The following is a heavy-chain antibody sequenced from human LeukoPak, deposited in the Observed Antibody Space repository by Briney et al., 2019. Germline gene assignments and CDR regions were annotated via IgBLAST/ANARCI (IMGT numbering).Heavy chain of an antibody. CDR3: TRALQVTRYLYYYYYMDV. D-gene: IGHD3-9*01. V-gene: IGHV3-49*04. CDR2: IRSKAYGGTT. Sequence: PGGSLRLSCAASGFTFSSYGMSWVRQAPGKGLEWVGFIRSKAYGGTTEYAASVEGRFTISRDDSKSIAYLQMNSLKTEDTAVYYCTRALQVTRYLYYYYYMDVWGKGTTVTISS. J-gene: IGHJ6*03. CDR1: GFTFSSYG.